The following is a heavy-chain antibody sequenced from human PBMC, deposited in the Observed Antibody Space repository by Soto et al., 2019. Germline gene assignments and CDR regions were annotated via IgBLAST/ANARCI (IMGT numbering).Heavy chain of an antibody. V-gene: IGHV4-34*01. J-gene: IGHJ3*02. D-gene: IGHD4-17*01. CDR2: IKHSGST. CDR3: ARLDYDGAFDI. CDR1: GGSFSGYY. Sequence: QVQLQQWGAGLLKPSETLSLTCAVYGGSFSGYYWSWIRQPPGKGLEWIGEIKHSGSTNHNPPLNRRVTISVDTSKNQFSLKLSSVTAADTAVYYCARLDYDGAFDIWGQGTMVTVSS.